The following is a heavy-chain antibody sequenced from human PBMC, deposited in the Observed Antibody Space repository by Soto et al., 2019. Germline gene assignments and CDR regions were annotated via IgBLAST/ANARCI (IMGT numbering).Heavy chain of an antibody. D-gene: IGHD3-10*02. CDR3: ARDRTPTMSFDY. V-gene: IGHV1-18*01. Sequence: ASVKVSCKASGGTFSSYAISWVRQAPGQGLEWMGWIIAYYGTTNYAQKLQGRVTMTTDTSTSTAYMELRSLRSDDTAVYYCARDRTPTMSFDYWGQGTLVTVSS. CDR2: IIAYYGTT. CDR1: GGTFSSYA. J-gene: IGHJ4*02.